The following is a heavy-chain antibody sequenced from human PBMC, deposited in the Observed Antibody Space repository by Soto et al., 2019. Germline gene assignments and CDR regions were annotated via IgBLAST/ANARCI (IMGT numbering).Heavy chain of an antibody. J-gene: IGHJ3*02. CDR2: FDPEDGET. D-gene: IGHD1-26*01. CDR3: ATDREYSGSYFYACDI. V-gene: IGHV1-24*01. Sequence: GASVKVSCKVSGYTLTELSMHWVRQAPGKGLEWMGGFDPEDGETIYAQKFQGRVTMTEDTSTDTAYMELSSLRSEDTAVYYCATDREYSGSYFYACDIWGQGTMVTVSS. CDR1: GYTLTELS.